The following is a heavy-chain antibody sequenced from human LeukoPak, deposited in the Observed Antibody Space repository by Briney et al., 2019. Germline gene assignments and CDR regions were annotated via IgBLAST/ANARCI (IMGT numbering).Heavy chain of an antibody. CDR3: ARARGDCGGDCYNNWFDP. V-gene: IGHV1-2*02. Sequence: ASVKVSCKASGYTFSGYYIHWVRQAPGQGLEWMGWINPNSGGTNYAQKFQGRVTMTRDTSISTAYMELSRLRSDDTAVYYCARARGDCGGDCYNNWFDPWGQGTLVTVSS. D-gene: IGHD2-21*02. CDR2: INPNSGGT. J-gene: IGHJ5*02. CDR1: GYTFSGYY.